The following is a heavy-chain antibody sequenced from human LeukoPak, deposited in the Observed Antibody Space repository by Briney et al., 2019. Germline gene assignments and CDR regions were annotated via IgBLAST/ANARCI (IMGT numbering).Heavy chain of an antibody. J-gene: IGHJ4*02. CDR1: GFTFSSYM. D-gene: IGHD3-22*01. CDR3: ARAITYYYDSSGYGFDY. Sequence: GGSLRLSCAASGFTFSSYMMTWVRQAPGKGLEWVANIKPDGGEKFYVDSVRGRFTISRDNAKNSLYLQMNSLRAEDTAVYYCARAITYYYDSSGYGFDYWGQGTLVTVSS. V-gene: IGHV3-7*01. CDR2: IKPDGGEK.